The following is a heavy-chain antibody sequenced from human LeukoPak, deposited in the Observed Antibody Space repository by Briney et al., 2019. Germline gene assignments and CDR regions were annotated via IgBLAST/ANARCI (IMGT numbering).Heavy chain of an antibody. J-gene: IGHJ6*02. V-gene: IGHV1-46*01. CDR2: INPSGGST. CDR3: ASPEPRESSSGDYYYYGMDV. CDR1: GGTFSSYA. D-gene: IGHD6-19*01. Sequence: ASVKVSCKASGGTFSSYAISWVRQAPGQGLEWMGIINPSGGSTSYAQKFQGRVTMTRDTSTSTVYMELSSLRSEDTAVYYCASPEPRESSSGDYYYYGMDVWGQGTTVTVSS.